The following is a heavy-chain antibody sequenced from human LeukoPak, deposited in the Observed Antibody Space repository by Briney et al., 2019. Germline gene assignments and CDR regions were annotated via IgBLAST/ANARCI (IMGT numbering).Heavy chain of an antibody. V-gene: IGHV4-61*02. CDR3: ARWNMGYYYGSGARGFDY. CDR1: GGSISSGSYY. Sequence: SETLSLTCTVSGGSISSGSYYWSWIRQPAGKGLEWIGRIYTSGSTNYNPSLKSRVTISVDTSKNQFSLKLSSVTAADTAVYYCARWNMGYYYGSGARGFDYWGQGTLVTVSS. CDR2: IYTSGST. J-gene: IGHJ4*02. D-gene: IGHD3-10*01.